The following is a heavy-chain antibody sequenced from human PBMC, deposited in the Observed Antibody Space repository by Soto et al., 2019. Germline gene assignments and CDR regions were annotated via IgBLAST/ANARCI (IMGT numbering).Heavy chain of an antibody. Sequence: EVQLLESGGGLVQPGGFLRLSCAASGFPFNNYAMTWVRQAPGKGLAWVSTITGSGGSTYYADSGKGRFTVSRANSRNTLYLQMNNLRAEDTAVYYCARDSLEYSSAYDFESWGQGPLVTVSS. J-gene: IGHJ4*02. CDR1: GFPFNNYA. CDR2: ITGSGGST. CDR3: ARDSLEYSSAYDFES. D-gene: IGHD6-6*01. V-gene: IGHV3-23*01.